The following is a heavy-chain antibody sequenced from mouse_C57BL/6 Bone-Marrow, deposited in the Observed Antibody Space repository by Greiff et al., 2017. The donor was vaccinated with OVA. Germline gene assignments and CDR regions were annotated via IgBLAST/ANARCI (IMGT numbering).Heavy chain of an antibody. Sequence: QVQLQQPGAELVKPGASVKMSCKASGYTFTSYWITWVKQRPGHGLEWIGDIYPGSGSTNYNEKFKSKATLTVDTSSSTAYMQLSSLTSEDSAVYYCARYYGSSYPFYFDYWGQGTTLTVSS. CDR1: GYTFTSYW. CDR2: IYPGSGST. D-gene: IGHD1-1*01. J-gene: IGHJ2*01. V-gene: IGHV1-55*01. CDR3: ARYYGSSYPFYFDY.